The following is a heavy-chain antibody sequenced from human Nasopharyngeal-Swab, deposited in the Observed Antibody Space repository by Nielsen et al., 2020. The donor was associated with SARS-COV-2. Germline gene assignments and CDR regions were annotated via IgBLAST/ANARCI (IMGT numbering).Heavy chain of an antibody. V-gene: IGHV3-23*01. CDR3: AKDRDSGDDSGEYYHYYGMDV. CDR2: ISGGDDST. Sequence: GESLKISCAASGFIFKNYAMNWVRQAPGRGLEWVSAISGGDDSTKYADSVKGRFTISRDNSKNTLNLQMNSLGAEDTAIYYCAKDRDSGDDSGEYYHYYGMDVWGQGTSVTVSS. D-gene: IGHD5-12*01. CDR1: GFIFKNYA. J-gene: IGHJ6*02.